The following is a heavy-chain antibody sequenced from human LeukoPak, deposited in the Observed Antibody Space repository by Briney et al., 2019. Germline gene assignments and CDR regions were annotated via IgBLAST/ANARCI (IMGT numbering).Heavy chain of an antibody. CDR1: GFTFSSYA. Sequence: GGSLRLSCAAPGFTFSSYAMSWVRQAPGKGLEWVSAISGSGGSTYYADSVKGRFTISRDNSKNTLYLQMNSLRAEDTAVYYCAVGLAPAAITNWFDPWGQGTLVTVSS. CDR2: ISGSGGST. J-gene: IGHJ5*02. V-gene: IGHV3-23*01. D-gene: IGHD2-2*02. CDR3: AVGLAPAAITNWFDP.